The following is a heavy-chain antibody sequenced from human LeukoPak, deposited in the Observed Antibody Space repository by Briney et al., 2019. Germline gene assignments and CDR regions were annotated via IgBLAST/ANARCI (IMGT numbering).Heavy chain of an antibody. V-gene: IGHV3-9*01. CDR3: AKDIRVVVAPGHMDV. J-gene: IGHJ6*03. Sequence: GGSLRLSCAASGFTFDDYAMHWVRQAPGKGLEWVSGISWNSGSIGYADSVKSRFTISRDNAKNSLYLQMNSLRAEDTALYYCAKDIRVVVAPGHMDVWGKGTTVTVSS. D-gene: IGHD3-22*01. CDR1: GFTFDDYA. CDR2: ISWNSGSI.